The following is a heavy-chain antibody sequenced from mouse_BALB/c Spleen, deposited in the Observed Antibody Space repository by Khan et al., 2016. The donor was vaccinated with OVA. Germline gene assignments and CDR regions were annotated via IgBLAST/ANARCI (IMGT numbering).Heavy chain of an antibody. CDR3: ARRGLRWDFDY. CDR2: INPSTGYT. D-gene: IGHD1-1*01. V-gene: IGHV1-7*01. Sequence: VQLQQSGAELAKPGASVKMSCKASGYTFINYWILWVKQRPGQGLEWIGYINPSTGYTEYNQNFKGKAPLHADKSSSPAYMQLSSLTSEDSAVYYCARRGLRWDFDYWGQGTTLTVSS. J-gene: IGHJ2*01. CDR1: GYTFINYW.